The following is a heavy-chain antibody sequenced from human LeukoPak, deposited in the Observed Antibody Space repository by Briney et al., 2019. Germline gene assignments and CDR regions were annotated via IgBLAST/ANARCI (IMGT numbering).Heavy chain of an antibody. V-gene: IGHV4-39*01. D-gene: IGHD5-12*01. CDR2: IYYSGST. CDR1: GGSISSTTYY. CDR3: ARGIGGYGDAFDI. Sequence: SETLSLTCTVSGGSISSTTYYWGWIRQPPGKGLEWIGSIYYSGSTYYNPSLKSRVTISVDTSKNQFSLKLSSVTAADTAVYYCARGIGGYGDAFDIWGQGTMVTVSS. J-gene: IGHJ3*02.